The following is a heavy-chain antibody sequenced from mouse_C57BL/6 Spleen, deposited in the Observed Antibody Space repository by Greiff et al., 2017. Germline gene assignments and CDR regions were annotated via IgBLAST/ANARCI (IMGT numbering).Heavy chain of an antibody. CDR3: ARSIYYYGSYWYFDV. J-gene: IGHJ1*03. V-gene: IGHV1-42*01. Sequence: EVQLQQSGPELVKPGASVKISCKASGYSFTGYYMNWVKQSPEKSLEWIGEINPSTGGTTYNQKFKAKATLTVDKSSSTAYMQLKSLTSEDSAVYYCARSIYYYGSYWYFDVWGTGTTVTVSS. D-gene: IGHD1-1*01. CDR1: GYSFTGYY. CDR2: INPSTGGT.